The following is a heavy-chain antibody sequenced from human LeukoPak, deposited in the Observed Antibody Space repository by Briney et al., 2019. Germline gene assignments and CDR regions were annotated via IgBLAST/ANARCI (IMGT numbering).Heavy chain of an antibody. CDR1: GFTFSSYA. CDR3: ARSRGPGSHRFDP. CDR2: LSDNT. Sequence: GGSLRLSCAASGFTFSSYALSWVRQAPGKGLQWVSTLSDNTYYADSVRGRFSISGDSPEHTLYLQMNSLRAEDTAVYFCARSRGPGSHRFDPWGQGTLVTVSS. D-gene: IGHD3-10*01. J-gene: IGHJ5*02. V-gene: IGHV3-23*01.